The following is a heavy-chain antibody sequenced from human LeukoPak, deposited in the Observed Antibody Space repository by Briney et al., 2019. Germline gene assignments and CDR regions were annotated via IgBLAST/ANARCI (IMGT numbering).Heavy chain of an antibody. J-gene: IGHJ4*02. CDR1: GFTFSSYA. CDR2: ISGSGGST. CDR3: AKDHYGDYEGYFDY. Sequence: GGSLRLSCAASGFTFSSYAMSWVRQAPGKGLEWVSAISGSGGSTYYADSVKGRFTISRDNSKNTLYLQMNSLRAEDTAVCYCAKDHYGDYEGYFDYWGQGTLVTVSS. V-gene: IGHV3-23*01. D-gene: IGHD4-17*01.